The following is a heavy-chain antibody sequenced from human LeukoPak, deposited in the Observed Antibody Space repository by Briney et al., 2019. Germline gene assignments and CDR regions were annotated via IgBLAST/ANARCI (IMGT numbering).Heavy chain of an antibody. CDR2: ISSSGSTI. CDR1: GVTLSGYV. J-gene: IGHJ3*02. Sequence: GGSLRLSCAASGVTLSGYVMNGVREAPGKGLEWVSYISSSGSTIYYADSLKGRFTISRDNSKNTLYLQMNTLRAEDTAVYYCATGRAYAFDIWGQGTMVTVSP. CDR3: ATGRAYAFDI. V-gene: IGHV3-48*03.